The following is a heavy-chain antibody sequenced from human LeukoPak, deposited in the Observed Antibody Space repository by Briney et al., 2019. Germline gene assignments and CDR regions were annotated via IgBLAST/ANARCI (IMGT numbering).Heavy chain of an antibody. CDR3: ARLPDYGDYGDDY. V-gene: IGHV1-69*01. J-gene: IGHJ4*02. D-gene: IGHD4-17*01. CDR1: GGTFSSYA. CDR2: IIPIFGTA. Sequence: SGKVSCKASGGTFSSYAISWVRQAPGQGLEWMGGIIPIFGTANYAQKFQGRVTITADESTSTAYMELSSLRSEDTAVYYCARLPDYGDYGDDYWGQGTLVTVSS.